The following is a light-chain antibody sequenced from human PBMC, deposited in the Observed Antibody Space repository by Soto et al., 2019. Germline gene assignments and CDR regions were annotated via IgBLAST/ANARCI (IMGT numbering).Light chain of an antibody. CDR1: QSISDK. V-gene: IGKV3-20*01. J-gene: IGKJ1*01. CDR2: SAS. CDR3: QQYAGSPRT. Sequence: EIVMTQSPVTLSVSPGERVTLSCRASQSISDKSAWYQQKSGQAPRLLIYSASRRATGIPDRFTGSGSGTDFTLTINRVEPEDFAVYFCQQYAGSPRTFGQGTKVDIK.